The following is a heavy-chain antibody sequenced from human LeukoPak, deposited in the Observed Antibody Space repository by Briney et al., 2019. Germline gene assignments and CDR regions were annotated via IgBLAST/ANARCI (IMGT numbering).Heavy chain of an antibody. Sequence: GESLKISCKVSGYSFTTYWISWVRQMPGKGLEWMGRIDPSDSYTNYRPSFQGHVTISADKSISTAYLQWSSLKASDTAMYYCARTVGHYYYYYGMDVWGQGTTVTVSS. CDR2: IDPSDSYT. CDR3: ARTVGHYYYYYGMDV. V-gene: IGHV5-10-1*01. D-gene: IGHD4-23*01. CDR1: GYSFTTYW. J-gene: IGHJ6*02.